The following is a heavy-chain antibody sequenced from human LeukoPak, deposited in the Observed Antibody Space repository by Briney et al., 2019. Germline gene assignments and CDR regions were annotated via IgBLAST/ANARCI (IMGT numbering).Heavy chain of an antibody. CDR1: GGTFSSYA. D-gene: IGHD6-6*01. J-gene: IGHJ6*03. CDR2: IIPIFGTA. CDR3: ARKYSSPVGYYYYMDV. V-gene: IGHV1-69*13. Sequence: ASVKVSCKASGGTFSSYAISWVRQAPGQGLEWMGGIIPIFGTANYAQKFQGRVTITADESTSTAYMELSRLRSDDTAEYYCARKYSSPVGYYYYMDVWGKGTTVTVSS.